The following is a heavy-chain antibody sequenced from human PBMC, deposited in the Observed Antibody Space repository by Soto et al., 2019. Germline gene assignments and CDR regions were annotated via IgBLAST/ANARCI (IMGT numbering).Heavy chain of an antibody. Sequence: SETLSLTCTVSGGSISSGGYYWSWIRQHPGKGLEWIGYIYYSGSTYYNPSLKSRVTISVDTSKNQFSLKLSSVTAADTAVYYCARAVGGYDRYYYYYMDVWGKGTTVTVSS. D-gene: IGHD5-12*01. J-gene: IGHJ6*03. V-gene: IGHV4-31*03. CDR1: GGSISSGGYY. CDR3: ARAVGGYDRYYYYYMDV. CDR2: IYYSGST.